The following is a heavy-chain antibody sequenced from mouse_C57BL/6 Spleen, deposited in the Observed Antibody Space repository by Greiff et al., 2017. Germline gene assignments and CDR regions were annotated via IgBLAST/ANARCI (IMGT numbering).Heavy chain of an antibody. V-gene: IGHV5-17*01. Sequence: EVMLVESGGGLVKPGGSLKLSCAASGFTFSDYGMHWVRQAPEKGLEWVAYISSGSSTIYYADTVKGRFTISRDNAKNTLFLQRTSLRSEDTAMYYCARRRTHYYAMDYWGQGTSVTVSS. CDR3: ARRRTHYYAMDY. CDR2: ISSGSSTI. CDR1: GFTFSDYG. J-gene: IGHJ4*01.